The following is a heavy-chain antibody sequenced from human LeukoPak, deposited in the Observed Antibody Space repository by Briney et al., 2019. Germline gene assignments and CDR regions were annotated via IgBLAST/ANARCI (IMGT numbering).Heavy chain of an antibody. CDR2: INTSGGST. Sequence: GESLRLSCAASGFTFSSYAMSWVRQAPGKGLEWVSGINTSGGSTAYADSVKGRFAISRDNPRNTLYMQMNSLRAEDTALYYCAIMHPYYDGNGYWVQWGQGTLVTVSS. D-gene: IGHD3-22*01. CDR3: AIMHPYYDGNGYWVQ. CDR1: GFTFSSYA. V-gene: IGHV3-23*01. J-gene: IGHJ4*02.